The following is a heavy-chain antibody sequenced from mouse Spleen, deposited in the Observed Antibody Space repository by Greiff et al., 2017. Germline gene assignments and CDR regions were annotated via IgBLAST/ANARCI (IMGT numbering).Heavy chain of an antibody. J-gene: IGHJ2*01. CDR3: ARAPYYRYDY. D-gene: IGHD2-14*01. CDR2: IYPGDGDT. CDR1: GYAFSSSW. V-gene: IGHV1-82*01. Sequence: QVQLQQSGPELVKPGASVKISCKASGYAFSSSWMNWVKQRPGKGLEWIGRIYPGDGDTNYNGKFKGKATLTADKSSSTAYMQLSSLTSEDSAVYFCARAPYYRYDYWGQGTTLTVSS.